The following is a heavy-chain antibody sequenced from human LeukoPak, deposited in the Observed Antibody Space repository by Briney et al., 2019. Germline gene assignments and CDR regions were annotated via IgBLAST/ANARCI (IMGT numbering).Heavy chain of an antibody. CDR2: ISYDASNK. CDR3: AKVDIVVVPAARPPPYYMDV. J-gene: IGHJ6*03. D-gene: IGHD2-2*01. CDR1: GFTFSSYA. V-gene: IGHV3-30-3*01. Sequence: GGSLRLSCAASGFTFSSYAMHWVRQAPGKGLEWVAVISYDASNKYYADSVKGRFTISRDNSKNTLYLQMNSLRADDTAVYYCAKVDIVVVPAARPPPYYMDVWGKGTTVTVSS.